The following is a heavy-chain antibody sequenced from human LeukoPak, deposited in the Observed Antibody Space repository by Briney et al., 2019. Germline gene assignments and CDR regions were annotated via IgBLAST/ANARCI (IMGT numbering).Heavy chain of an antibody. D-gene: IGHD2-21*02. J-gene: IGHJ3*02. Sequence: PWETLSLTCAVSGLSFSGNYWSWIRQAPGKGLEWVWEINYSGSTNYDPSLKGRVTISVDTSKNQLFLKMSSLTAADTAVYYCARGRPYCGGACKAFDIWGQGTTVTVSS. CDR2: INYSGST. CDR3: ARGRPYCGGACKAFDI. V-gene: IGHV4-34*01. CDR1: GLSFSGNY.